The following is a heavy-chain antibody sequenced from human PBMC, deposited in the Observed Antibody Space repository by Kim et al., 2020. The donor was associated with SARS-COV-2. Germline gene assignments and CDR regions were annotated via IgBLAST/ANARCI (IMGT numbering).Heavy chain of an antibody. J-gene: IGHJ4*02. CDR2: IKQDGSEK. D-gene: IGHD6-19*01. V-gene: IGHV3-7*01. Sequence: GGSLRLSCAASGFTFSSYWMSWVRQAPGKGLEWVANIKQDGSEKYYVDSVKGRFTISRDNAKNSLYLQMNSLRAEDTAVYYCARESSGWYDILGYWGQGTLVTVSS. CDR3: ARESSGWYDILGY. CDR1: GFTFSSYW.